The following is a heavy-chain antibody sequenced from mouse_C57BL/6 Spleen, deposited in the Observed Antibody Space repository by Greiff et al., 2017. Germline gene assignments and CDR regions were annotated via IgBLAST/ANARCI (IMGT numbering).Heavy chain of an antibody. Sequence: VKLMESGPGLVQPSQSLSITCTVSGFSLTSYGVHWVRQSPGKGLEWLGVIWSGGSTDYNAAFISRLSISKDNSKSQVFFKMNSLQADDTAIYYCATYYYGSSWFAYWGQGTLVTVSA. D-gene: IGHD1-1*01. CDR3: ATYYYGSSWFAY. CDR1: GFSLTSYG. CDR2: IWSGGST. V-gene: IGHV2-2*01. J-gene: IGHJ3*01.